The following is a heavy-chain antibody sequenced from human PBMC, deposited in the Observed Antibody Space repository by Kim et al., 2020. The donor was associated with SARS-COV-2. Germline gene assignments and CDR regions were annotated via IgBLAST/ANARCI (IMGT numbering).Heavy chain of an antibody. CDR3: ARARGYSGYDSAFDI. V-gene: IGHV3-11*06. Sequence: DSVKGRYTSSRDNAKNSLYLQMNSLRAEDTAVYYCARARGYSGYDSAFDIWGQGTMVTVSS. D-gene: IGHD5-12*01. J-gene: IGHJ3*02.